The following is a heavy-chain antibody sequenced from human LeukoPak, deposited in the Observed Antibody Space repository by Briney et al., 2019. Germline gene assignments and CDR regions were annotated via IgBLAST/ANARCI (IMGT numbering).Heavy chain of an antibody. CDR1: GYTFNSFD. CDR3: ARGSYTGTYIVDF. Sequence: GASVKVSCKASGYTFNSFDINRVRQATGQGLEWMGWMNPNSGNIGNAQKFQDRVTMTTNTSISTAYMELSSLRSEDTAVYYCARGSYTGTYIVDFWGQGTLVTVSS. D-gene: IGHD1-26*01. CDR2: MNPNSGNI. V-gene: IGHV1-8*01. J-gene: IGHJ4*02.